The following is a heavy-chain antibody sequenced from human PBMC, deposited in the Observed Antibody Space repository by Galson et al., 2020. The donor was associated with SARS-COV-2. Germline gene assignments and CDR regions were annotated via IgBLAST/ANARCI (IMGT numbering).Heavy chain of an antibody. CDR2: IYWNDDK. Sequence: ESGPTLAQPTQTLTLTCTFSEFPLTTSGVGVGWIRQPPGKALEWLALIYWNDDKRYSPPLRSRLTITKATSKHQVVHTMTNMDPVDTATYCCAHSASLRLTIFGVVIVKGCLEYWGQGTLVTGSS. V-gene: IGHV2-5*01. J-gene: IGHJ4*02. CDR3: AHSASLRLTIFGVVIVKGCLEY. D-gene: IGHD3-3*01. CDR1: EFPLTTSGVG.